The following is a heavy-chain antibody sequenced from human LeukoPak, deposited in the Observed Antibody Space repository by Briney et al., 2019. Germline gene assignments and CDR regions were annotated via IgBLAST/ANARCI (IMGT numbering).Heavy chain of an antibody. CDR2: ISGTGGST. Sequence: PGGSLRLSCAASGFTFSNYAMSWVRQAPGKGLEWVAGISGTGGSTHYADPVKGRFTISRDNAKNSLYLQMNSLRAEDTAVYYCARDPRYYDFWSGYYMGLDYWGQGTLVTVSS. V-gene: IGHV3-23*01. CDR1: GFTFSNYA. CDR3: ARDPRYYDFWSGYYMGLDY. D-gene: IGHD3-3*01. J-gene: IGHJ4*02.